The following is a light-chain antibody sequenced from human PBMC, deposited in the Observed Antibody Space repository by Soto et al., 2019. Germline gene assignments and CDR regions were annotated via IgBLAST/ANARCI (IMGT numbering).Light chain of an antibody. CDR3: HQYDSSPLT. J-gene: IGKJ4*01. CDR2: GAS. V-gene: IGKV3-20*01. CDR1: QSVSSSY. Sequence: EIVLTQSPGTLSLSPGERATLSCRASQSVSSSYLAWYQQKPGQAPRLLISGASSRATGIPDRFSGSGSGTDFTLPISRLEPEDFAVYYCHQYDSSPLTFGGGTKVEIK.